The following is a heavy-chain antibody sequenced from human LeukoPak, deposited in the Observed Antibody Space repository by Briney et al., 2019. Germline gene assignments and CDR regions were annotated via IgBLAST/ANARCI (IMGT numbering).Heavy chain of an antibody. D-gene: IGHD5-18*01. J-gene: IGHJ4*02. V-gene: IGHV3-48*01. CDR2: IGTSSTTI. CDR3: AKDEDTAMVN. CDR1: GFSFRSYT. Sequence: GGSLRLSCAASGFSFRSYTMNWVRQPPGKGLEWVSNIGTSSTTIYYADSVKGRFTISRDNAKNSLYLQMNSLRADGTAVYYCAKDEDTAMVNWGQGTLVTVSS.